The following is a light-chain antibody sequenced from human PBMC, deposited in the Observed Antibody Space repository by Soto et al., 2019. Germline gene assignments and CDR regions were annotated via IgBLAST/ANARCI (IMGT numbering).Light chain of an antibody. CDR3: SSFTISRNTVI. V-gene: IGLV2-14*01. J-gene: IGLJ2*01. CDR1: SSDVGGYNY. CDR2: GVT. Sequence: QSALTQPASVSGSPGQSITISCTGTSSDVGGYNYVAWYQQHPGKAPKLIIYGVTNRPSGVSNRFSGSKSGNTASLTISGLQAEDEADYYCSSFTISRNTVIFGGGTKLTVL.